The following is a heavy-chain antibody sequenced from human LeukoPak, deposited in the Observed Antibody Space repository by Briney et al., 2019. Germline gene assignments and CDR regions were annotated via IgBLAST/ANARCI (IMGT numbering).Heavy chain of an antibody. CDR3: ARDSSGWSISYYYYMDV. J-gene: IGHJ6*03. CDR1: GFTFSDYY. V-gene: IGHV3-11*01. CDR2: ISSSGSTI. D-gene: IGHD6-19*01. Sequence: GGSLRLSCAASGFTFSDYYMIWIRQAPGKGLEWVSYISSSGSTIYYADSVKGRFTISRDNAKNSLYLQMNSLRAEDTAVYYCARDSSGWSISYYYYMDVWGKGTTVTISS.